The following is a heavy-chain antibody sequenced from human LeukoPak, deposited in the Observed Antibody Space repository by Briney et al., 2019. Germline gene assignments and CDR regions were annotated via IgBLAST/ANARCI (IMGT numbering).Heavy chain of an antibody. V-gene: IGHV3-30*02. CDR1: GFIFSNFG. CDR2: VRSDGGEE. J-gene: IGHJ4*02. CDR3: AKDQAGG. D-gene: IGHD4-23*01. Sequence: GGSLRLSCAASGFIFSNFGMHWVRQAPGKGLEWVSFVRSDGGEEYYADSVKGRFTISRDNSKNTLYLQTNSLRLGDTAIYYCAKDQAGGWGQGTLVTVSS.